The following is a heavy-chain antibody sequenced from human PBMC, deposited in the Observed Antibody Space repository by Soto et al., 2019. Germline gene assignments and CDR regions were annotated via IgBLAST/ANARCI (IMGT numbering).Heavy chain of an antibody. CDR3: ARQGSNEYYYYGMDV. D-gene: IGHD3-10*01. CDR2: IIRIFGTP. V-gene: IGHV1-69*12. Sequence: QVQLVQSGAAVKKPGSSVKVSCKASGGTFSSYAINWVRQAPGQGLEWMGGIIRIFGTPDYAQRFQGRVTITADESTSTAYMELSSLRSEDTAVYYCARQGSNEYYYYGMDVWGQGSTGTVS. CDR1: GGTFSSYA. J-gene: IGHJ6*02.